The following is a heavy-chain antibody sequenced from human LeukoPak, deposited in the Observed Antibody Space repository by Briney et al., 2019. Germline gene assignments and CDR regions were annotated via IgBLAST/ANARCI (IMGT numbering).Heavy chain of an antibody. J-gene: IGHJ4*02. CDR3: ASKLRYCSGGSCFYYFDY. CDR2: IYSGGST. V-gene: IGHV3-66*01. CDR1: GFTVSSNY. D-gene: IGHD2-15*01. Sequence: GGSLRLSCADSGFTVSSNYMSWVRQAPGKGLEWVSVIYSGGSTYYADSVKGRFTISRDNSKNTLYLQMNSLRAEDTAVYYCASKLRYCSGGSCFYYFDYWGQGTLVTVSS.